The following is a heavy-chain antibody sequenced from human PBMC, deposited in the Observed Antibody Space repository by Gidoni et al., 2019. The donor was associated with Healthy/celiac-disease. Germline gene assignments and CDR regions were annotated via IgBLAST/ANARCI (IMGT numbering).Heavy chain of an antibody. Sequence: QVPLVESGGGVVQPGRSLRLSCAASGFPFSSYGMHGVRQAPGKGLEWVSVIWYDGSNKYYADSVKGRFTISRDNSKNTLYLQMNSLRAEDTAVYYCARDDYGGNSEGFDYWGQGTLVTVSS. CDR1: GFPFSSYG. CDR2: IWYDGSNK. D-gene: IGHD4-17*01. V-gene: IGHV3-33*01. CDR3: ARDDYGGNSEGFDY. J-gene: IGHJ4*02.